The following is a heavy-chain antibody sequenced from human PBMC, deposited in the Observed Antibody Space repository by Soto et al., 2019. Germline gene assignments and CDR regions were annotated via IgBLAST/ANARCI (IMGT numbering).Heavy chain of an antibody. J-gene: IGHJ4*02. CDR3: ARDGYHGFDC. CDR2: INTDGSTT. D-gene: IGHD5-18*01. CDR1: GFTFSSDW. Sequence: EVQLVESGGDLVQPGGSLRLSCAASGFTFSSDWMHWVRHAPGKGLVWVARINTDGSTTTYADSVEGRFTISRDNTKNTLCMQMNSLRAEDTAVYYCARDGYHGFDCWGKGTLVTVSS. V-gene: IGHV3-74*01.